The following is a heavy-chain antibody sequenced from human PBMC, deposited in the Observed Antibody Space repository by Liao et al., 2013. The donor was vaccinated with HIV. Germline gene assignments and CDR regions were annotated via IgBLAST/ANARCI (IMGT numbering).Heavy chain of an antibody. J-gene: IGHJ4*02. V-gene: IGHV4-59*01. D-gene: IGHD6-13*01. Sequence: QVQLQESGPGLVKPSETLSLTCTVSGGSISSYYWSWIRQPPGKGLEWIGYIYYSGSTNYNPSLKSRVTISVDTSKNQFSLKLSSVTAADTAVYYCAMTTIAAAAWDYWGQGTPGHRLL. CDR1: GGSISSYY. CDR2: IYYSGST. CDR3: AMTTIAAAAWDY.